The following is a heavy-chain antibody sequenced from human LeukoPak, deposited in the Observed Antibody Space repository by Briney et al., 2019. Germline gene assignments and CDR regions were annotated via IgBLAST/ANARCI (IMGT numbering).Heavy chain of an antibody. CDR1: GYTFTSYG. Sequence: ASVKVSCKASGYTFTSYGISWVRQAPGQGLEWMGWISAYNGNTNYAQKLQGRVTMTRDMSTSTVYMELSSLRSEDTAVHYCARGGIAVAGTGDYWGQGTLVTVSS. J-gene: IGHJ4*02. D-gene: IGHD6-19*01. CDR2: ISAYNGNT. CDR3: ARGGIAVAGTGDY. V-gene: IGHV1-18*01.